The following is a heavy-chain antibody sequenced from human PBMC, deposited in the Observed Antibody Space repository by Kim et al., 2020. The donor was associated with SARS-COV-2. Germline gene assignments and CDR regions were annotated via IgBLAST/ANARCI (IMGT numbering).Heavy chain of an antibody. V-gene: IGHV1-3*01. CDR3: ARDSLVVVPVYGMDV. D-gene: IGHD2-2*01. J-gene: IGHJ6*02. CDR2: INAGNGNT. CDR1: GYTFTSYA. Sequence: ASVKVSCKASGYTFTSYAMHWVRQAPGQRLEWMGWINAGNGNTKYSQKFQGRVTITRDTSASTAYMELSSLRSEDTAVYYCARDSLVVVPVYGMDVWGQGTTVTVSS.